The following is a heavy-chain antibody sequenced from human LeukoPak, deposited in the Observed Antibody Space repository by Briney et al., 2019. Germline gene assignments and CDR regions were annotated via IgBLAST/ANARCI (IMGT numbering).Heavy chain of an antibody. CDR1: GGSFSGYY. V-gene: IGHV4-34*01. D-gene: IGHD3-16*02. Sequence: PSETLSLTCAVYGGSFSGYYWSWIRQPPGKGLEWIGEINHSGSTNYNPSLKSRVTISVDTSKNQFSLKLSSVTAADTAVYYCARAFSFYYYYYMDVWGKGTTVTVSS. CDR2: INHSGST. J-gene: IGHJ6*03. CDR3: ARAFSFYYYYYMDV.